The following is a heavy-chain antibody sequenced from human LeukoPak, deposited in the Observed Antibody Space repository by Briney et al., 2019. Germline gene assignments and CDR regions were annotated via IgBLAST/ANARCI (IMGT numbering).Heavy chain of an antibody. D-gene: IGHD6-13*01. V-gene: IGHV1-24*01. CDR3: ATVPYSRAAGGEYYFDY. CDR2: FDPEDGET. CDR1: GYTLTELS. J-gene: IGHJ4*02. Sequence: ASVKVSCKGSGYTLTELSMHWVRQAPGKGLEWMGGFDPEDGETIYAQKFQGRVTMTEDTSTDTAYMELSSLRSEDTAVYYCATVPYSRAAGGEYYFDYWGQGTLVTVSS.